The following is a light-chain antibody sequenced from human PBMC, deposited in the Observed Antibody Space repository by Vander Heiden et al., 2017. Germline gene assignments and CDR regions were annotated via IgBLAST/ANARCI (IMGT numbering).Light chain of an antibody. J-gene: IGLJ7*01. CDR2: EDN. CDR3: QAYDSSNAV. V-gene: IGLV6-57*01. CDR1: SGSIASNY. Sequence: NFMLTQPHSVSESPGKTVTISCTRSSGSIASNYVQWYQQRPGSSPTTVIYEDNQRPSGVPDRFSGSIDSSSNSASLTISGLKTEDEADYYSQAYDSSNAVFGGGTKLTVL.